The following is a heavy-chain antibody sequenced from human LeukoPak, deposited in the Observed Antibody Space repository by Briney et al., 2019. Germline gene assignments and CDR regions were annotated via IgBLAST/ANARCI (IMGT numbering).Heavy chain of an antibody. CDR3: ARERYGGGGGAAAGTFGYYYGMDV. Sequence: PGRSLRLSCAASGFTFSDYYMSWVRQAPGEGLEWVSYISSSGSTIYYADSVKGRFTISRDNAKNSLYLQMNSLRAEDTAVYYCARERYGGGGGAAAGTFGYYYGMDVWGQGTTVTVSS. CDR1: GFTFSDYY. CDR2: ISSSGSTI. V-gene: IGHV3-11*01. D-gene: IGHD6-13*01. J-gene: IGHJ6*02.